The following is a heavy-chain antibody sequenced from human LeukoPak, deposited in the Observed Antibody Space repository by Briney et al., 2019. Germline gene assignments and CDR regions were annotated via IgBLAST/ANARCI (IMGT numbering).Heavy chain of an antibody. CDR1: GGSISSDY. D-gene: IGHD1/OR15-1a*01. Sequence: PSETLSLTCTVSGGSISSDYWSWIRQSPGKGLEWIGSIYYSGSTNYNPSLKSRLTISVDTSKNQFSLRLNSVTAADTAVYYCASLKKQHLRLSPPDYWGQGTLVTVSS. V-gene: IGHV4-59*08. J-gene: IGHJ4*02. CDR2: IYYSGST. CDR3: ASLKKQHLRLSPPDY.